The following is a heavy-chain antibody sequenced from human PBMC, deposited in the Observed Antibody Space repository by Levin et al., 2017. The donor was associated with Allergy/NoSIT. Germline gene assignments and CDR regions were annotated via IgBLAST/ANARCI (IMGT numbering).Heavy chain of an antibody. CDR1: GFTFGDYA. D-gene: IGHD3-9*01. Sequence: PGESLKISCTASGFTFGDYAMSWVRQAPGKGLEWVGFIRSKAYGGTTEYAASVKGRFTISRDDSKSIAYLQMNSLKTEDTAVYYCLLRYFDWDEDFDYWGQGTLVTVSS. CDR3: LLRYFDWDEDFDY. V-gene: IGHV3-49*04. J-gene: IGHJ4*02. CDR2: IRSKAYGGTT.